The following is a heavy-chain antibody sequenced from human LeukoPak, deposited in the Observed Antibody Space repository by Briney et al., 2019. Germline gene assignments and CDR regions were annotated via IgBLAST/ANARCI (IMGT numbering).Heavy chain of an antibody. CDR2: ILYDGSKK. D-gene: IGHD6-13*01. Sequence: GGSLRLSCAASGFTFSAYPMHWVRQAPGKGLEWVASILYDGSKKFYDDSVKGRFSIYRDNSNYTLYLQMNSLRVEDTAVFYCANFEGSSQAFHIWGQGTLVTVSS. CDR3: ANFEGSSQAFHI. CDR1: GFTFSAYP. V-gene: IGHV3-30*02. J-gene: IGHJ3*02.